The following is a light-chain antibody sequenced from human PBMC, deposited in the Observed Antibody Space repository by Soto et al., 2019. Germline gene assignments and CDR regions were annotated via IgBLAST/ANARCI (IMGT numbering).Light chain of an antibody. Sequence: QSVLTQPPSASGTPGQRVTISCSGSSSNIGSNTVNWYHQLPGTAPKLLIYSNDQRPSGVPDRFSGFKSGTSASLAISGLQSEDEADYYCAAWDDNLNGVVFGGGTKLTVL. J-gene: IGLJ2*01. V-gene: IGLV1-44*01. CDR2: SND. CDR3: AAWDDNLNGVV. CDR1: SSNIGSNT.